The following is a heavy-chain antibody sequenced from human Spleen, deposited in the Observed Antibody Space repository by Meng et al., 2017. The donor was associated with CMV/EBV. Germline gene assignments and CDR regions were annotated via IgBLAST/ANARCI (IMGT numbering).Heavy chain of an antibody. CDR3: ARVGVFRFLEYPGWFDP. J-gene: IGHJ5*02. D-gene: IGHD3-3*01. V-gene: IGHV4-34*01. CDR2: INHSGST. Sequence: GSLRLSCAVYGGSFSGYYWSWIRQPPGKGLEWIGEINHSGSTNYNPSLKSRVTISVDTSKNQFSLKVNSVTAADTAVYYCARVGVFRFLEYPGWFDPWGQGTLVTVSS. CDR1: GGSFSGYY.